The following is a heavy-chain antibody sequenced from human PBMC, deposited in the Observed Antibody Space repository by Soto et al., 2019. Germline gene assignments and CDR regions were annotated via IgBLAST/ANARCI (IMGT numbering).Heavy chain of an antibody. CDR3: ASGGGSQQSVAGTDRFEY. CDR2: ISAYNGNT. V-gene: IGHV1-18*01. D-gene: IGHD1-1*01. Sequence: ASVKVSCKASGYTFTSYGISWVRQAPGQGLEWMGWISAYNGNTNYAQKLQGRVTMTTDTSTSTAYMELRSLRSDDTAVYYCASGGGSQQSVAGTDRFEYWGQGTPVTVYS. J-gene: IGHJ4*02. CDR1: GYTFTSYG.